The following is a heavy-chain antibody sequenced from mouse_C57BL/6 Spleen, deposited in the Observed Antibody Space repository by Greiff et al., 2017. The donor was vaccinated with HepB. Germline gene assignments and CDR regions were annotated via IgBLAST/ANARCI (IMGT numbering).Heavy chain of an antibody. CDR1: GYTFTDYE. CDR3: TRGGLLRYLDY. V-gene: IGHV1-15*01. CDR2: IDPETGGT. Sequence: QVQLQQSGAELVRPGASVTLSCKASGYTFTDYEMHWVKQTPVHGLEWIGAIDPETGGTAYNQKFKGKAILTADKSSSTAYMELRSLTSEDSAVYYCTRGGLLRYLDYWGQGTTLTVSS. D-gene: IGHD1-1*01. J-gene: IGHJ2*01.